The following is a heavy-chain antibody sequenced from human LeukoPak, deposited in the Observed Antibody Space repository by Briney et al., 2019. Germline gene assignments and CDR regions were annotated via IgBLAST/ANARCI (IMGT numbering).Heavy chain of an antibody. V-gene: IGHV4-59*08. CDR3: ARVSIPRSGYDFLGDY. D-gene: IGHD5-12*01. CDR2: IYYSGST. Sequence: SETLSLTCTVSGGSISSYFWSWIRQPPGKGLEWIGYIYYSGSTNYNPSLKSRVTISVDTSKNQFSLKLSSVTAADTAVYYCARVSIPRSGYDFLGDYWGQGTLVTVSS. J-gene: IGHJ4*02. CDR1: GGSISSYF.